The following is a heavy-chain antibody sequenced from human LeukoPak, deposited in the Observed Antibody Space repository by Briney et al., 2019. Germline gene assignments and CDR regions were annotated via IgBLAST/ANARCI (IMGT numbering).Heavy chain of an antibody. D-gene: IGHD6-13*01. CDR3: ARPRSQQLVEGDAFDI. J-gene: IGHJ3*02. CDR2: INHSGST. V-gene: IGHV4-34*01. Sequence: SETLSLTCAVYGVSFSGYYWSGIRQPPGKGLEWSGEINHSGSTNYNPSLKSRVTISVGTSKNQFSLKLSSVTAADSAVYYCARPRSQQLVEGDAFDIWGQGTKVTVSS. CDR1: GVSFSGYY.